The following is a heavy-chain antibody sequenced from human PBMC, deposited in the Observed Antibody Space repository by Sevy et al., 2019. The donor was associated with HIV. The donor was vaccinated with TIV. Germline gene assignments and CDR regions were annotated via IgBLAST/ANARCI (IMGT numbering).Heavy chain of an antibody. D-gene: IGHD1-26*01. V-gene: IGHV3-11*05. J-gene: IGHJ4*02. CDR1: GFVFGDFY. CDR3: ARAVQSGVGASAY. Sequence: GGSLRLSCAASGFVFGDFYMSWIRQAPGKGLEWLAYINGSGIYTSCTDSVKGRFTISRDNAQNSLYLRMNSLRAEDTAVYYCARAVQSGVGASAYWGQGTLVTVSS. CDR2: INGSGIYT.